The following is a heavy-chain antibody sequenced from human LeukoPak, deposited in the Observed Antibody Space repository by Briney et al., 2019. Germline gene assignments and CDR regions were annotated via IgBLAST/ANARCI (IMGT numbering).Heavy chain of an antibody. CDR1: GGSFSGYY. CDR2: IYYSGST. J-gene: IGHJ4*02. Sequence: SETLSLTCAVYGGSFSGYYWSWIRQPPGKGLEWIGYIYYSGSTYYNPSLKSRVTISVDTSKNQFSLKLSSVTAADTAVYYCARGEDPVGRGNYFDYWGQGTLVTVSS. D-gene: IGHD3-16*01. CDR3: ARGEDPVGRGNYFDY. V-gene: IGHV4-31*11.